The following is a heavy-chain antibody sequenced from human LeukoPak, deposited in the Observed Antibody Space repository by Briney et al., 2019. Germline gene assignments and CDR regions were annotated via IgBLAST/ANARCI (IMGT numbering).Heavy chain of an antibody. D-gene: IGHD3-10*01. J-gene: IGHJ6*03. V-gene: IGHV3-30*02. CDR2: IRYDGSNK. CDR3: AKRGYGSGSYDYYMDV. Sequence: PGGSLRLSCAASGFTFSSYGMHWVRQAPGKGLEWVAFIRYDGSNKYYADSVKGRFTISRDNSKNTLYLQMNSLRAEDTAVYYCAKRGYGSGSYDYYMDVWGKGTTVTISS. CDR1: GFTFSSYG.